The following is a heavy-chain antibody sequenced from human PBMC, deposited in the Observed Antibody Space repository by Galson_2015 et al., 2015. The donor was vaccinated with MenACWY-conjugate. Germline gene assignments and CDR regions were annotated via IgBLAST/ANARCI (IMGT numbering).Heavy chain of an antibody. D-gene: IGHD5-12*01. V-gene: IGHV1-18*01. CDR2: SRAYNGKT. CDR1: GYTFSSYG. J-gene: IGHJ4*02. CDR3: ARDEDDRYRPFEY. Sequence: SVKVACKASGYTFSSYGFSWVRQAPGQGLEWMGWSRAYNGKTKHAEKVQGRVTMTTDTSKSTAYMELRSLRSDDTAVYYCARDEDDRYRPFEYWGQGSLVTVSS.